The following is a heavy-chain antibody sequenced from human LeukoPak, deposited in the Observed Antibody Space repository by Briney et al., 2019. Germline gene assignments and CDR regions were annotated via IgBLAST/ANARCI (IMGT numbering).Heavy chain of an antibody. D-gene: IGHD5-24*01. CDR2: IYYSGST. J-gene: IGHJ3*02. CDR1: GVSVSSGSYY. CDR3: ARAGWLQLSDDAFDI. Sequence: SETLSLTCTVSGVSVSSGSYYWSWIRQPPGKGLEWIGYIYYSGSTNYNPSLKSRVTISVDTSKNQFSLKLSSVTAADTAVYYCARAGWLQLSDDAFDIWGQGTMVTVSS. V-gene: IGHV4-61*01.